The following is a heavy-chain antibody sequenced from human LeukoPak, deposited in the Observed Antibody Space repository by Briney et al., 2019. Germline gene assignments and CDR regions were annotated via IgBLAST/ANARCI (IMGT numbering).Heavy chain of an antibody. D-gene: IGHD6-25*01. Sequence: GGSLRLSCAASGFTFSSYSMNWVRQAPGKGLEWVSSISGSSSYIYYADSVKGRFTISRDNAKNSLYLQMNSLRAEDTAVYYCARERIAAMGWFDPWGQGTLVTVSS. CDR1: GFTFSSYS. CDR3: ARERIAAMGWFDP. J-gene: IGHJ5*02. V-gene: IGHV3-21*01. CDR2: ISGSSSYI.